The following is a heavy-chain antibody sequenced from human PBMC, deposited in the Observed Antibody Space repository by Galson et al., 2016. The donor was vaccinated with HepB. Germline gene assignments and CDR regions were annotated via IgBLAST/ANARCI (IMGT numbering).Heavy chain of an antibody. Sequence: SLRLSCAGSGFVLSSYWMIWVRQAPGKGLEWVANIKQDGSETHYVDSVKGRFIISRDNAKNLMYLQMNSLRAEDTAVYYCARPYTPTGWSSSYWGQGTLVTVSS. J-gene: IGHJ4*02. V-gene: IGHV3-7*03. CDR3: ARPYTPTGWSSSY. CDR2: IKQDGSET. CDR1: GFVLSSYW. D-gene: IGHD6-19*01.